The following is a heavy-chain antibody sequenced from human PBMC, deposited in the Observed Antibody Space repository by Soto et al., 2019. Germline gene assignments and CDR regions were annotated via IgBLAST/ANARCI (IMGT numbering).Heavy chain of an antibody. J-gene: IGHJ5*02. V-gene: IGHV3-48*02. CDR2: ITGSGTTT. Sequence: GGSLRLSCAASGFPFSSNSVNWVRQAPGKGLEWVSYITGSGTTTRYADSVKGRFTLSRDNAKNSLFLDMNSLTDEDTAVYYCARDLNWAFDHWGRGTLVTVSS. D-gene: IGHD1-1*01. CDR3: ARDLNWAFDH. CDR1: GFPFSSNS.